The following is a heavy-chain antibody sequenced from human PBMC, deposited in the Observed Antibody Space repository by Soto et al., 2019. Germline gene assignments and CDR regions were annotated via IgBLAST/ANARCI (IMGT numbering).Heavy chain of an antibody. D-gene: IGHD3-3*01. Sequence: EVQLLESGGGLVQPGGSLRLSCAASGSTFSSYAMSWVRQAPGKGLEWVSAISGSGGSTYYADSVKGRFTISRDNSKNTLYLQMNSLRAEDTAVYYCATTGGYDFWSGYSYHYGMDVWGQGTTVTVSS. V-gene: IGHV3-23*01. CDR2: ISGSGGST. CDR1: GSTFSSYA. CDR3: ATTGGYDFWSGYSYHYGMDV. J-gene: IGHJ6*02.